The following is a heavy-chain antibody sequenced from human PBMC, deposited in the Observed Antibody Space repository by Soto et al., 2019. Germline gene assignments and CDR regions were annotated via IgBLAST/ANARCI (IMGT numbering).Heavy chain of an antibody. V-gene: IGHV3-9*01. CDR1: GFIFDDFA. CDR3: TKEVYGMGYYYYGMDV. J-gene: IGHJ6*02. CDR2: ITWNSASV. D-gene: IGHD2-8*01. Sequence: GGSLRLSCAASGFIFDDFAMHWVRQAPGKGLEWVSSITWNSASVAYADSVKGRFTISRDNAKNSLYLQMNNLRPEDAALYYCTKEVYGMGYYYYGMDVWGQGTTVTVSS.